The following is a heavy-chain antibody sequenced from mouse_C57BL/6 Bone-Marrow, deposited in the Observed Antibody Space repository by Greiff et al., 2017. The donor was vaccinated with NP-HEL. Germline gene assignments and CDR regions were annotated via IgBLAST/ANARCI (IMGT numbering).Heavy chain of an antibody. J-gene: IGHJ3*01. CDR2: INPNNGGT. Sequence: EVQLHQSGPELVKPGASVKISCKASGYTFTDYYMNWVKQSHGKSLEWIGDINPNNGGTSYNQKFKGKATLTVDKSSSTAYMELRSLTSEDSAVYYCAIYYYGSSPFAYWGQGTLVTVSA. CDR1: GYTFTDYY. CDR3: AIYYYGSSPFAY. V-gene: IGHV1-26*01. D-gene: IGHD1-1*01.